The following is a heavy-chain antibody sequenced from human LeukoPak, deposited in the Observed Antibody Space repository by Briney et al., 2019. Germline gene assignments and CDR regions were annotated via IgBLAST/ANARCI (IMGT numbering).Heavy chain of an antibody. CDR2: IYSGGST. V-gene: IGHV3-53*01. CDR1: GFTVSSNY. D-gene: IGHD3-10*01. Sequence: GGSLRLSCAASGFTVSSNYMSWVRQAPGKGLEWVSVIYSGGSTYYADSVKGRFTISRDNSKNTLYLQMNSLRAEDTAVYYCANLEHSLYGSGSYGAFDIWGQGTMVTVSS. CDR3: ANLEHSLYGSGSYGAFDI. J-gene: IGHJ3*02.